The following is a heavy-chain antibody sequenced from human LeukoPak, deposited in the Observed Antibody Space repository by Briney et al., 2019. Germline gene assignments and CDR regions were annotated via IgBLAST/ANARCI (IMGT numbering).Heavy chain of an antibody. V-gene: IGHV1-69*13. Sequence: SVKVSCKASGGSFRDYAISWVRRAPGQGPQWLGGIVPMFGTANYAQQLQGRVTITADESTTTVYMELNSLRSEDTAVYYCARDLAAAGIGEFDSWGQGTLVTVSS. CDR2: IVPMFGTA. CDR3: ARDLAAAGIGEFDS. CDR1: GGSFRDYA. D-gene: IGHD6-13*01. J-gene: IGHJ4*02.